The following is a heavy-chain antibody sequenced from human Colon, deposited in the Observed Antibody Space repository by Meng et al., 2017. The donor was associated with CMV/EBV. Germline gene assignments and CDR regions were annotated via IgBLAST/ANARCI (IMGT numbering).Heavy chain of an antibody. Sequence: SVTVSCKASGGTFSSYAISWVRQAPGQGLEWMGGIIPILGIANYAQKFQGRVTITADKSTSTAYMELSSLRSEDTAVYYCASLGYNWNDGEVDYWGPGTLVTVSS. V-gene: IGHV1-69*10. CDR2: IIPILGIA. CDR3: ASLGYNWNDGEVDY. J-gene: IGHJ4*02. D-gene: IGHD1-1*01. CDR1: GGTFSSYA.